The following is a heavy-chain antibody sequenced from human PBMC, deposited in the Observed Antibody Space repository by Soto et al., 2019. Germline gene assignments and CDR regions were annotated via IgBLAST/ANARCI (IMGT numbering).Heavy chain of an antibody. J-gene: IGHJ4*02. CDR1: GYSFTSYW. V-gene: IGHV5-51*01. D-gene: IGHD3-3*02. Sequence: PGESLKISCKGSGYSFTSYWIGWVRQMPGKGLEWVGIIYPGDSDPRYSPSFEGQVTMSADESINTAYLQWSSLKGSDTGMYYCARHPDGRLAPTDWGQGTLVTVS. CDR2: IYPGDSDP. CDR3: ARHPDGRLAPTD.